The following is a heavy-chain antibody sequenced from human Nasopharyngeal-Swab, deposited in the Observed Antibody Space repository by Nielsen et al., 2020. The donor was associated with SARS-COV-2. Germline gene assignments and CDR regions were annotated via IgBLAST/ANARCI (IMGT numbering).Heavy chain of an antibody. Sequence: ASVKVSCKDTGYTFTTYAMNWVRQAPGQGLEWMGWINTNTGNPTYAQGLSGRFVFSLDTSVSTAYLQINSLEAEDTAVYYCAKSFLGYYDFWSGSAGGMDVWGQGTTVTVSS. CDR1: GYTFTTYA. CDR3: AKSFLGYYDFWSGSAGGMDV. CDR2: INTNTGNP. D-gene: IGHD3-3*01. J-gene: IGHJ6*02. V-gene: IGHV7-4-1*02.